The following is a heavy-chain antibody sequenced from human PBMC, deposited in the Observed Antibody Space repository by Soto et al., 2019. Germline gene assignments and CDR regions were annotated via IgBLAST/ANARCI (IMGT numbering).Heavy chain of an antibody. CDR2: IYWDDDK. D-gene: IGHD3-22*01. CDR3: SHRTYDYDSSGYYSWEEDFQH. CDR1: GFSLSTSGVG. Sequence: QITLKESGPTLVKPTQTLTLTCTLSGFSLSTSGVGVGWIRQPPGKAMEWLALIYWDDDKRYSPSLKSRLTIAKDTSKNQVVLTMTNMDPVDTATYYCSHRTYDYDSSGYYSWEEDFQHWGQCTLVTVSS. J-gene: IGHJ1*01. V-gene: IGHV2-5*02.